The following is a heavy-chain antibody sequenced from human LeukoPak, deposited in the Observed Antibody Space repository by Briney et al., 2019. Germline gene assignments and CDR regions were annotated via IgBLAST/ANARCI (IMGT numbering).Heavy chain of an antibody. Sequence: GGSLRLSCAASGLTFDDYAMHWVRQAPGKGLEWVSGISWNSGSIGYADSVKGRFTISRDNAKNSLYLQMNSLRAEDTALYYCAKDKADGMDVWGQGTTVTVSS. D-gene: IGHD6-13*01. J-gene: IGHJ6*02. V-gene: IGHV3-9*01. CDR1: GLTFDDYA. CDR3: AKDKADGMDV. CDR2: ISWNSGSI.